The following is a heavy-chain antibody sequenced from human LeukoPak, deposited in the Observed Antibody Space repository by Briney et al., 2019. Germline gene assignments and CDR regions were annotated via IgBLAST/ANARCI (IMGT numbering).Heavy chain of an antibody. V-gene: IGHV3-23*01. CDR3: AKERDAKGYFDY. CDR1: GFSFSTYA. CDR2: ISGSGKT. J-gene: IGHJ4*02. Sequence: GGSLRLSCAASGFSFSTYAMSWVRQAPGQGLEWVSAISGSGKTYYPDSVKGRFTISRDNSKNALFLQMNGLRAEDTAVYYCAKERDAKGYFDYWGQGTLVTVSS.